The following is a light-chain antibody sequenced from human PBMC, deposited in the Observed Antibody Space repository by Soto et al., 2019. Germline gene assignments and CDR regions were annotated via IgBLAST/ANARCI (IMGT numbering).Light chain of an antibody. CDR2: AAS. CDR3: QDTHSYPPRA. V-gene: IGKV1-39*01. CDR1: QSLGYY. Sequence: DIQMTQSPSSLSASVGDRVTITCRASQSLGYYLNWYQQKSGKAPKLLIYAASSLQSGVPSRFSGRGSGTDFTLTISSLLPEDFAPYYCQDTHSYPPRAFGPGT. J-gene: IGKJ3*01.